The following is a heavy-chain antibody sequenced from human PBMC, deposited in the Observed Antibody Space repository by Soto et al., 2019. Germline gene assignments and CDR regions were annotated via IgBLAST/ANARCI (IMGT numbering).Heavy chain of an antibody. D-gene: IGHD3-16*01. V-gene: IGHV4-59*01. CDR2: IYYSGST. CDR1: GGSISSYY. Sequence: SETLSLTCTVSGGSISSYYWSWIRQPPGKGLEWIGYIYYSGSTNYSPSLKSRLTISVDTSKNQFSLNLSSVTAADTAVYYCARARFGYYDSYDYWGQGTLVTVSS. CDR3: ARARFGYYDSYDY. J-gene: IGHJ4*02.